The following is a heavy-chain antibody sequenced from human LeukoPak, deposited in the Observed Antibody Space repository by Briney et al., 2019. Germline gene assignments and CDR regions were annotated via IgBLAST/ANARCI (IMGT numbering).Heavy chain of an antibody. D-gene: IGHD3-10*01. CDR1: GYTFTTYG. CDR3: ARMRDSNAGNYFDY. Sequence: ASVKVSCKASGYTFTTYGISWVRQAPGQGLEWMGWLSTYSGHTNYAQKLQGRVTITTDTSTNTAYMELGSLRADDSAVYYCARMRDSNAGNYFDYWGQGTLVTVSS. J-gene: IGHJ4*02. CDR2: LSTYSGHT. V-gene: IGHV1-18*01.